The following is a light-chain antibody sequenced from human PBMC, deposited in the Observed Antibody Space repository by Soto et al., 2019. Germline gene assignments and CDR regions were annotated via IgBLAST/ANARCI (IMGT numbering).Light chain of an antibody. Sequence: EIVLTQSPGTLSLSPGERATLSCRASQSVSSSYLAWYQQKPGQAPRLLIYGASSRATGIPDSFSGSGSVTDFTITIIRLEPEDFAVYYCQQYGSSPLFTFGPGTKVDIK. CDR2: GAS. CDR1: QSVSSSY. V-gene: IGKV3-20*01. CDR3: QQYGSSPLFT. J-gene: IGKJ3*01.